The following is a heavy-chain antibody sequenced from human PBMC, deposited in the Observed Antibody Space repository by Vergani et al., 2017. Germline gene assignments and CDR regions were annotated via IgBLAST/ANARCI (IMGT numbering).Heavy chain of an antibody. CDR3: ARVKGIAAAGSVYYYYYMDV. J-gene: IGHJ6*03. D-gene: IGHD6-13*01. Sequence: QVQLQESGPGLVKPSETLSLTCTVSNDSVSNTFYYWGWIRQTPEKWLEWIGSIYYSGSTYYNPSLESRVTMSVDTSKSQFSLKLSSVTAADTAVSYCARVKGIAAAGSVYYYYYMDVWGKGTTVTVSS. CDR1: NDSVSNTFYY. V-gene: IGHV4-39*07. CDR2: IYYSGST.